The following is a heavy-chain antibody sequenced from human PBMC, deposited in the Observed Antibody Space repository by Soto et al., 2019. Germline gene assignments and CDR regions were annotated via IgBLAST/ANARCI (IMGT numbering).Heavy chain of an antibody. V-gene: IGHV2-5*02. J-gene: IGHJ6*02. CDR1: GFSLSTGGVG. Sequence: QITLMESGPTLVKPTQTLTLTCTFSGFSLSTGGVGVGWIRQPPGKALEWLALIYWDDDKRYSPSLRSRLTITKDTSKNQVVITMTNMDPVDTATYYSTHSRCGGDCLQSYSSHSYYGMDVWGQGTTVTVSS. D-gene: IGHD2-21*02. CDR3: THSRCGGDCLQSYSSHSYYGMDV. CDR2: IYWDDDK.